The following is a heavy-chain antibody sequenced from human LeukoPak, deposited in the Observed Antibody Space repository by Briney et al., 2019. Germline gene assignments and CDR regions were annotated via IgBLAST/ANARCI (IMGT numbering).Heavy chain of an antibody. J-gene: IGHJ4*02. V-gene: IGHV3-11*04. D-gene: IGHD6-19*01. CDR3: ARDISSSWYGFDY. CDR2: ISSSGSTI. CDR1: GFTFSDYY. Sequence: GGSLRLSCAASGFTFSDYYMSWIRQAPGKGLEWVSYISSSGSTIYYADSVKGRFTISRDNFTNTLYLQMSSLRAEDTAVYYCARDISSSWYGFDYGGQGTLVTVSS.